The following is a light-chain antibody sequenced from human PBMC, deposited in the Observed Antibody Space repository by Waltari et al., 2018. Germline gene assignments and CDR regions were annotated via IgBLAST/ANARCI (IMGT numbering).Light chain of an antibody. Sequence: QSALTQPASVSGSPGQSLTLSCSGTSSDVGSYNYVSWYQQHPGTPPKLLIYDVTKRPPGGFGRFAGSRSGNTASLTISGLQPEDEADYFCSSYTPTSILVFGGGTKLTV. V-gene: IGLV2-14*03. J-gene: IGLJ2*01. CDR2: DVT. CDR1: SSDVGSYNY. CDR3: SSYTPTSILV.